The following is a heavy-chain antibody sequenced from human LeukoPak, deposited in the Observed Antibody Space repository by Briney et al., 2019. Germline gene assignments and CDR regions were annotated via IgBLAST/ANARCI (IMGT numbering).Heavy chain of an antibody. CDR1: GFTFSTYA. CDR2: ISGSGDDT. CDR3: AKGDYYYDSSGYYLRGYFDY. Sequence: PGGSLRLSCAASGFTFSTYAMTWVRQAPGKGLELVSVISGSGDDTDYADSVKGRFTISRDNSKNTLYLQMNSLRADDTAVYYCAKGDYYYDSSGYYLRGYFDYWGQGTLVTVSS. J-gene: IGHJ4*02. D-gene: IGHD3-22*01. V-gene: IGHV3-23*01.